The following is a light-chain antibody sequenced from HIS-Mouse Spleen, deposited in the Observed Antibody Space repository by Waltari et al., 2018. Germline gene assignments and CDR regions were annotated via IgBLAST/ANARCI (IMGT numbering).Light chain of an antibody. CDR3: YSTDSSGNHRV. CDR1: ALPKTY. CDR2: EDS. Sequence: SYELTQPPSVSVSPGQTARITCSGDALPKTYAYWYQQKSCQDPLLVIYEDSKRPYGSPERVSGSSAGTMATLTISGAQVEDEADYYCYSTDSSGNHRVFGGGTKLTVL. J-gene: IGLJ2*01. V-gene: IGLV3-10*01.